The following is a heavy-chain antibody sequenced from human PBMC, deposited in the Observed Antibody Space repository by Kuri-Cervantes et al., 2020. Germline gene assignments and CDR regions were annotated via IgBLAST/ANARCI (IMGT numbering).Heavy chain of an antibody. J-gene: IGHJ5*02. D-gene: IGHD6-19*01. CDR2: IWYDGSNK. V-gene: IGHV3-33*08. CDR1: GFTFSSHN. Sequence: LSLTCAASGFTFSSHNMNWVRQAPGKGLEWVAVIWYDGSNKYYADSVKGRFTISRDNSKNTLYLQMNSLRAEDTAVYYCARDRAYGIAVAGTSGQAWGQGTLVTVSS. CDR3: ARDRAYGIAVAGTSGQA.